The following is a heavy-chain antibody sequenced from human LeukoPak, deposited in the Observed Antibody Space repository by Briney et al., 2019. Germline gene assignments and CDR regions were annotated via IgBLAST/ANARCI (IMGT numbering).Heavy chain of an antibody. V-gene: IGHV4-34*01. Sequence: SETLSLTCAVYGGSFSGYYWSWIRQPPGKGLEWIGEINHSGSTNYNPSPKSRVTISVDTSKNQFSLKLSSVTAADTAVYYCARGLTYYYGSGALGWFDPWGQGTLVTVSS. CDR2: INHSGST. J-gene: IGHJ5*02. CDR1: GGSFSGYY. CDR3: ARGLTYYYGSGALGWFDP. D-gene: IGHD3-10*01.